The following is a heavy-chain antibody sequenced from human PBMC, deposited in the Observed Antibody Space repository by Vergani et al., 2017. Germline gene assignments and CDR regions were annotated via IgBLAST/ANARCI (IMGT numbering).Heavy chain of an antibody. D-gene: IGHD3-10*01. V-gene: IGHV1-18*01. CDR2: ISAYSGET. J-gene: IGHJ6*02. CDR3: SRGGFYTSRNDFKFYGLGV. CDR1: RYPFSRYG. Sequence: QAQLVQSGAEVKKPGASVRVSCKASRYPFSRYGISWVRQAPGQGLEWVGWISAYSGETRYARSLQGRVTMTTDASTNTAYMSLRSLRSDDTAIYYCSRGGFYTSRNDFKFYGLGVWGQGTTVTVTS.